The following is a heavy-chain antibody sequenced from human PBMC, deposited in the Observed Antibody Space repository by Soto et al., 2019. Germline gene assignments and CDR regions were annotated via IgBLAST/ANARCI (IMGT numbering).Heavy chain of an antibody. J-gene: IGHJ4*02. CDR3: ASGGVEPFDY. CDR2: ISDYGRI. Sequence: EVQLVESGGGLVQPGGSLRLSFAASGFTFRNYWMHWVRQAPGKGLVWVSRISDYGRINYADSVKGRFTISRDDAKSELYLQMNNLRAEDTAVYYCASGGVEPFDYWGQGALVTVSS. V-gene: IGHV3-74*01. CDR1: GFTFRNYW. D-gene: IGHD3-16*01.